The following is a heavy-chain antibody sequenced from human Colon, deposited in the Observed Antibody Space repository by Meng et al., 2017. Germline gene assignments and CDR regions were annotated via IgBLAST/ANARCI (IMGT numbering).Heavy chain of an antibody. CDR3: VRSSGWVRTGFDP. Sequence: QVQLQESGPGLVKPSQTLSLTCTVSGGSISSGAYYWSWIRQHPGKGLEWIGYIYYSGSTYYNPSLKSRVTMSVDTSKNQFSLKLNSVTAADTAVYYCVRSSGWVRTGFDPWGQGTLVTVSS. D-gene: IGHD6-19*01. CDR1: GGSISSGAYY. J-gene: IGHJ5*02. CDR2: IYYSGST. V-gene: IGHV4-31*03.